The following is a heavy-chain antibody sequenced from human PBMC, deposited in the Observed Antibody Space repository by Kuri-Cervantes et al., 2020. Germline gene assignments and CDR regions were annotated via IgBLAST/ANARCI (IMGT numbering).Heavy chain of an antibody. Sequence: GGSLRLSCAASGFTFSSYSMNWVRQAPGKGLEWVSYISSSSSTIYYADSVKGRFTISRDNAKNSLYLQMNSLRAEDTAVYYCARQSSTSAGSFDYWGQGTLVTVSS. CDR2: ISSSSSTI. J-gene: IGHJ4*02. D-gene: IGHD2-2*01. V-gene: IGHV3-48*01. CDR3: ARQSSTSAGSFDY. CDR1: GFTFSSYS.